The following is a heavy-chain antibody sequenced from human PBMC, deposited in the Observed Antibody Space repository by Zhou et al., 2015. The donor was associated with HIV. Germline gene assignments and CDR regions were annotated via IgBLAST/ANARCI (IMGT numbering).Heavy chain of an antibody. V-gene: IGHV3-66*01. CDR1: GFTFSNFF. CDR3: AKWTSAYED. J-gene: IGHJ4*02. Sequence: VQLVESGGGLVKPGGSVRVSCEASGFTFSNFFMSWVRQAPGEPLECVSVIYSGGSTHYAESVKGRFTVSRDDSKSTLYLQMSSLRADDTALYYCAKWTSAYEDWGQGTLVTVSS. CDR2: IYSGGST. D-gene: IGHD3-22*01.